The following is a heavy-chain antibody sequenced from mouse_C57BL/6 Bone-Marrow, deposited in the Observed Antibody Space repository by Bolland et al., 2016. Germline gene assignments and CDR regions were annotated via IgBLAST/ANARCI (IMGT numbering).Heavy chain of an antibody. V-gene: IGHV1-81*01. Sequence: SGNTYYNEKFKGKATLTADKSSSTAYMELRSLTSEDSAVYFCARPLSYYYAMDHWGQGTS. J-gene: IGHJ4*01. CDR2: SGNT. CDR3: ARPLSYYYAMDH.